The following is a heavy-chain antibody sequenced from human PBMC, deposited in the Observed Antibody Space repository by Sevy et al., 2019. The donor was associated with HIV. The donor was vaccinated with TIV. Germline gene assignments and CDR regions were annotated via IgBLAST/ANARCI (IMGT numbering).Heavy chain of an antibody. J-gene: IGHJ4*02. CDR3: AXGIFYLVGXGXIDX. CDR2: IXNGGST. CDR1: XXXXXSGGXX. V-gene: IGHV4-31*03. Sequence: TLSLXCXVXXXXXXSGGXXXSWIRQXPXKGLXXXGYIXNGGSTYYNPSLKSRVTISVDTSKNQFSLKLSSVTAADTAVYYCAXGIFYLVGXGXIDXWGQGTLVTVSS.